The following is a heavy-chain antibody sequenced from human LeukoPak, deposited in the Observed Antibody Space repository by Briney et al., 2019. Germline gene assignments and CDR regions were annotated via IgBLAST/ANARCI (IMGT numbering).Heavy chain of an antibody. V-gene: IGHV3-23*01. J-gene: IGHJ4*02. CDR2: ISGSGGST. D-gene: IGHD5-18*01. CDR1: GFTFSSYA. Sequence: GGSLRLSCAASGFTFSSYAMSWVRQAPGKGLEWVSGISGSGGSTYYADSVKGRFTISRDNSKNTLYLQMNSLRAEDTAVYYCAKALYSYGYTPFDYWGQGTLVTVSS. CDR3: AKALYSYGYTPFDY.